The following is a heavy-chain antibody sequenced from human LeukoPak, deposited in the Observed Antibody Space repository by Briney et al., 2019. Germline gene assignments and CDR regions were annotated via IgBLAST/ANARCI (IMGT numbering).Heavy chain of an antibody. V-gene: IGHV4-39*07. Sequence: SETLSLTCTVSGGSISSSSYYWGWIRQPPGKGLEWIGSISYSGNTYYYPSLRSRVTISADTSKNQFSLKLSSVTAADTAVYYCARAASSSPRKYNWFDPWGQGTLVTVSS. J-gene: IGHJ5*02. CDR2: ISYSGNT. D-gene: IGHD6-6*01. CDR1: GGSISSSSYY. CDR3: ARAASSSPRKYNWFDP.